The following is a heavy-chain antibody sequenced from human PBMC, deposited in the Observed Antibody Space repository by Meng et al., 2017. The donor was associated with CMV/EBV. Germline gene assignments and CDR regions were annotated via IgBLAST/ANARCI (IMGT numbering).Heavy chain of an antibody. Sequence: SGGSVSSGSYYWTWTRQPTGKGLEWIGYAYYNGGTNYSPSLKSRVTILIDASKNQFSLELTSVTAADTAVYYCARGHDFWSGYYLFDPWGQGTLVTVSS. V-gene: IGHV4-61*01. D-gene: IGHD3-3*01. CDR2: AYYNGGT. J-gene: IGHJ5*02. CDR3: ARGHDFWSGYYLFDP. CDR1: GGSVSSGSYY.